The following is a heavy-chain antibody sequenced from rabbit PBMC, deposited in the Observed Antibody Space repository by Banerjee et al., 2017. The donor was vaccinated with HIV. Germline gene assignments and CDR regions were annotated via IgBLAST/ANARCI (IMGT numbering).Heavy chain of an antibody. J-gene: IGHJ4*01. CDR3: ARDLAGVIGWNFGL. D-gene: IGHD4-1*01. CDR2: IDNGSSGST. V-gene: IGHV1S45*01. CDR1: GLDFSSSYY. Sequence: QEQLVEYGGDLVQPEGSLTLTCKASGLDFSSSYYMCWVRQAPGKGLEWIACIDNGSSGSTYYASWAKGRFTISKTSSTTVSLQMTSLTAADTATYFCARDLAGVIGWNFGLWGPGTLVTV.